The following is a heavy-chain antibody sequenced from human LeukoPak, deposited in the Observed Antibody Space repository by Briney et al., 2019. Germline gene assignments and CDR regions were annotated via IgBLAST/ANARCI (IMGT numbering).Heavy chain of an antibody. D-gene: IGHD2-15*01. V-gene: IGHV1-18*04. Sequence: GSSVKVSCKGSGYTFTSYGISWVRQAPGQGLEWMGWISAYNGNTNYAQKLQGRVTMTTDTSKSTAYMELRSLRFDDTAVYYCASGVVVDRFDYWGQGTLVTVSS. CDR1: GYTFTSYG. CDR3: ASGVVVDRFDY. J-gene: IGHJ4*02. CDR2: ISAYNGNT.